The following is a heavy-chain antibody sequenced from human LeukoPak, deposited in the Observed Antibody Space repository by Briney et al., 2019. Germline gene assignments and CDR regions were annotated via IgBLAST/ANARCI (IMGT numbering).Heavy chain of an antibody. D-gene: IGHD3-9*01. CDR2: IYYSGST. CDR3: ARDIYDILIGSIYGMDV. CDR1: GGSVSSGSYY. Sequence: SETLSLTCTVSGGSVSSGSYYWSWIRQPPGKGLEWIGYIYYSGSTNYNPSLKSRVTISVDTSKNQFSLKLSSVTAADTAVYYCARDIYDILIGSIYGMDVWGKGTTVTVSS. J-gene: IGHJ6*04. V-gene: IGHV4-61*01.